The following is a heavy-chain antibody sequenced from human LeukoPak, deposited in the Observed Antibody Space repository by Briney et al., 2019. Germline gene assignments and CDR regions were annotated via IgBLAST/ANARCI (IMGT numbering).Heavy chain of an antibody. Sequence: PGGSLRLSCAASGFTFSSYAMSWVRQAPGKGREWVSAIRGSGGSTYYADSVKGRLTISRDKSKNTLYLQMNSLRAEDTAVYYCAKGKDIVVVPAAYFDYWGQGTLVTVSS. D-gene: IGHD2-2*01. V-gene: IGHV3-23*01. CDR1: GFTFSSYA. J-gene: IGHJ4*02. CDR2: IRGSGGST. CDR3: AKGKDIVVVPAAYFDY.